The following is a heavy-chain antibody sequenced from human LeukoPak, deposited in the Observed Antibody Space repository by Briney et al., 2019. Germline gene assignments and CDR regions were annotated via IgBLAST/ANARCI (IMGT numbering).Heavy chain of an antibody. Sequence: PSETLSLTWTVSGGSISSSSYYWGWIRQPPGKGLEWIGSIYYSGSTYYNPSLKSRVTISVDTSKNQFSLKLSSVTAADTAVYYCARQAITMIVGGVFDYWGRGTLVTVSS. V-gene: IGHV4-39*01. J-gene: IGHJ4*02. CDR1: GGSISSSSYY. CDR3: ARQAITMIVGGVFDY. D-gene: IGHD3-22*01. CDR2: IYYSGST.